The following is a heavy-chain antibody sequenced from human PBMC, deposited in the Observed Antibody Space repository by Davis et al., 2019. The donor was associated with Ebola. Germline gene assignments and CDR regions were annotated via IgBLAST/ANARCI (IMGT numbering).Heavy chain of an antibody. CDR2: ISGSGGPT. J-gene: IGHJ6*04. V-gene: IGHV3-23*01. CDR1: PITFSCYA. CDR3: SRSGLSFGVVKYHYGMDA. D-gene: IGHD3-3*01. Sequence: RGSLRPSRADSPITFSCYAMTCARHAPGKVLEWDSAISGSGGPTYYAGSVKGRFTVSRENPKNTMYLQMNCLRGEDKAVYYCSRSGLSFGVVKYHYGMDAGGRGTTVTVSS.